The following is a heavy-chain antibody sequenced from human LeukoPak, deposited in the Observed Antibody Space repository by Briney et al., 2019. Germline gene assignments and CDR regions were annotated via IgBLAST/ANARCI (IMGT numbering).Heavy chain of an antibody. CDR2: ISGSGGST. Sequence: PGGSLRLSCAASGFPFSTYWMHWVRQAPGKGLEWVSAISGSGGSTYYADSVKGRFTISRDNSKNTLYLQMNSLRAEDTAVYYCAKDGALQQQLPTGFDYWGQGTLVTVSS. CDR1: GFPFSTYW. V-gene: IGHV3-23*01. J-gene: IGHJ4*02. D-gene: IGHD6-13*01. CDR3: AKDGALQQQLPTGFDY.